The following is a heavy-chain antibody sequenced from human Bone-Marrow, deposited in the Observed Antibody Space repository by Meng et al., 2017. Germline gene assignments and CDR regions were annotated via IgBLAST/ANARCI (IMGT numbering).Heavy chain of an antibody. V-gene: IGHV4-59*01. Sequence: QVQLQESGQGLVKPSETLSLTCTVSSGSINSYFWSWIRQPPGKGPEWIGYISYSGSTNYNPSLKSRVTISVDTSKNQFSLKLSSVTAADTAVYYCARAIATRSDVFDYWGQGTLVTVSS. CDR2: ISYSGST. CDR3: ARAIATRSDVFDY. D-gene: IGHD6-6*01. CDR1: SGSINSYF. J-gene: IGHJ4*02.